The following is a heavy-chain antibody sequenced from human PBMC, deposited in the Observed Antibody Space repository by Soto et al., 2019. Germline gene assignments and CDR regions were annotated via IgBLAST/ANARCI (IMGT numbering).Heavy chain of an antibody. V-gene: IGHV1-69*01. Sequence: QVQLVQSGAEVKKPGSSVKVSCKASGGTFSSYAISWVRQAPGQGLEWMGGIIPIFGTANYAQKFQGRVTITADESTSTAYMELSSLRSEDTAVYYCARFGNWNYVLGYYYGMDVWGQGTTVTVSS. D-gene: IGHD1-7*01. CDR2: IIPIFGTA. CDR3: ARFGNWNYVLGYYYGMDV. J-gene: IGHJ6*02. CDR1: GGTFSSYA.